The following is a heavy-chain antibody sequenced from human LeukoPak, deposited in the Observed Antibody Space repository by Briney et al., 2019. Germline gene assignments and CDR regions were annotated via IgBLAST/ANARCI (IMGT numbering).Heavy chain of an antibody. CDR2: ISGSGGST. CDR1: GFTFSSYA. Sequence: PGGSLRLSSAASGFTFSSYAMSWVRQAPGKGLEWVSAISGSGGSTYYADSVKGRFTISRDNSKNTLYLQMNSLRAEDTAVYYCAKTPGPYYDFWSGYYVVYYFDYWGQGTLVTVSS. J-gene: IGHJ4*02. D-gene: IGHD3-3*01. CDR3: AKTPGPYYDFWSGYYVVYYFDY. V-gene: IGHV3-23*01.